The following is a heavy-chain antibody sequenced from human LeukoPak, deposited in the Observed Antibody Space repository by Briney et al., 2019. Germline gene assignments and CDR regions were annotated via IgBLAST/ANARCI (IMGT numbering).Heavy chain of an antibody. V-gene: IGHV3-30*01. CDR3: ARGVAAAMAF. J-gene: IGHJ4*02. D-gene: IGHD2-2*01. CDR1: GFTFSSYA. CDR2: ISYDGSNK. Sequence: PGGSLRLSCVASGFTFSSYAMHWVRQAPGKGLEWVAVISYDGSNKYYADSVKGRFTISRDNSKNTLYLQMNSLRAEDTAVYYCARGVAAAMAFWGQGTLVTVSS.